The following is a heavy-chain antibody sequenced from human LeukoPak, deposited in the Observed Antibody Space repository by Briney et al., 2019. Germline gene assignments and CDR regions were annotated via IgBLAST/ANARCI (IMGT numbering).Heavy chain of an antibody. Sequence: SVKVSCKASGGTFSSYAISWVRQAPGQGLEWTGGIIPIFGTANYAQKFQGRVTITADESTSTAYMELSSLRSEDTAVYYCARGEDSSWYNNYWGQGTLVTVSS. CDR2: IIPIFGTA. D-gene: IGHD6-13*01. CDR3: ARGEDSSWYNNY. V-gene: IGHV1-69*13. J-gene: IGHJ4*02. CDR1: GGTFSSYA.